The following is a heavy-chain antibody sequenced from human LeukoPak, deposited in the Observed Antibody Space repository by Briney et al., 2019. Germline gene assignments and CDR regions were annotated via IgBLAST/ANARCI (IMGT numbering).Heavy chain of an antibody. D-gene: IGHD3-10*01. Sequence: PGRSLRLSCAASGFTFDDYAMHWVRQAPGKGLEWVSGISWNSGSIGYADSVKGRFTISRDNAKNSLYLQMNSLRAEDTALYYCARTNYYGSGSYSAFDYWGQGTLVTVSS. J-gene: IGHJ4*02. CDR1: GFTFDDYA. V-gene: IGHV3-9*01. CDR3: ARTNYYGSGSYSAFDY. CDR2: ISWNSGSI.